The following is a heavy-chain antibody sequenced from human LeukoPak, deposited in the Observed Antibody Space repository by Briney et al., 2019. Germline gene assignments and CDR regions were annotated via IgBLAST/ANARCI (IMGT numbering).Heavy chain of an antibody. D-gene: IGHD6-19*01. Sequence: GGSLRLSCAASGFTFSDYAMHWVRQAPGKGLEYDSAISGNGGSTYYANSVKGRFTISRDNSKSTLYLQMGSLRAEDMAVYYCARDLDSSGWYSYYFDYWGQGTLVTVSS. CDR1: GFTFSDYA. V-gene: IGHV3-64*01. CDR2: ISGNGGST. J-gene: IGHJ4*02. CDR3: ARDLDSSGWYSYYFDY.